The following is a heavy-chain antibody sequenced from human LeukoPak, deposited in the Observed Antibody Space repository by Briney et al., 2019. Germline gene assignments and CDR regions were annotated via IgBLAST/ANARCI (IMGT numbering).Heavy chain of an antibody. Sequence: SETLSLTCTVSGGSISSHYWSWIRQPPGKGLEWIGYIYYSGSTNYNPSLKSRVTISVDTSKNQFSLKLCSVTAADTAVYYCAGHSGYDSFDYWGQGTLVTVSS. CDR3: AGHSGYDSFDY. CDR2: IYYSGST. J-gene: IGHJ4*02. V-gene: IGHV4-59*11. CDR1: GGSISSHY. D-gene: IGHD5-12*01.